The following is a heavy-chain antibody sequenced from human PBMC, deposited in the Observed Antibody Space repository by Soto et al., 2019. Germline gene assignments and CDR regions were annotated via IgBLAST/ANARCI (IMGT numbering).Heavy chain of an antibody. CDR2: IYPGDSDT. CDR1: GYSFTSYW. Sequence: PGESLKISWKGSGYSFTSYWIGWVRQMPGKGLEWMGIIYPGDSDTRYSPSFQGQVTISADRSISTAYLQWSSLKASDTAMYYCAREFKYCSGGSCYFDYWGQGTLVTVSS. CDR3: AREFKYCSGGSCYFDY. J-gene: IGHJ4*02. V-gene: IGHV5-51*01. D-gene: IGHD2-15*01.